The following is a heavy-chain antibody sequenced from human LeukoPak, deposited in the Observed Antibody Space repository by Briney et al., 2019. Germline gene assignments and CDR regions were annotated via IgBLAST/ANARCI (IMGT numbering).Heavy chain of an antibody. J-gene: IGHJ1*01. Sequence: GASLRLSCAASGFTFSSYAMSWVRQAPGKGLGWVSAISGSGGSTYYADSVKGRFTISRDNSKNTLYLQMNSLRAEDTAVYYCAKGRSSGWYLYQPPLQHWGQGTLVTVSS. V-gene: IGHV3-23*01. D-gene: IGHD6-19*01. CDR1: GFTFSSYA. CDR2: ISGSGGST. CDR3: AKGRSSGWYLYQPPLQH.